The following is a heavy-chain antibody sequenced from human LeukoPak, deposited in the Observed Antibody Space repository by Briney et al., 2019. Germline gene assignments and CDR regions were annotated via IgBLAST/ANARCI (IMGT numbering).Heavy chain of an antibody. CDR1: GFTFSSYW. J-gene: IGHJ4*02. D-gene: IGHD3-16*01. V-gene: IGHV3-7*05. Sequence: GGSLRLSCAASGFTFSSYWMSWVRQAPGKGLEWVANIKQDGSEKYFVDSVKGRFTISRDNAKNSLYLQMSSRRDGDTAVYYCARQVPYDYASDYWGEGTGVSVSS. CDR3: ARQVPYDYASDY. CDR2: IKQDGSEK.